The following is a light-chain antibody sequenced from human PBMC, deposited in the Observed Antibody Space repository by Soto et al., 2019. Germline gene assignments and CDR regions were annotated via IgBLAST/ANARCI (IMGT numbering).Light chain of an antibody. CDR2: GAS. Sequence: ETVMTQSPVLLSVSPGDTATLSCRASQTVTINLAWYQQKPGQSPRLLIYGASNRATGVPARFSGSGSGTAFALTISSLQSEDLASYFCQQYNDWHQTFGEGTRVEI. J-gene: IGKJ1*01. V-gene: IGKV3-15*01. CDR1: QTVTIN. CDR3: QQYNDWHQT.